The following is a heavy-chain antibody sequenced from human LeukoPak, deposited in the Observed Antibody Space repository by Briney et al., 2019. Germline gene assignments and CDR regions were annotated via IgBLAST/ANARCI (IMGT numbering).Heavy chain of an antibody. D-gene: IGHD2-21*02. Sequence: GGSLRLSCAASGFTFSSYAMHWVRQAPGKGLEWVAVISYDGSNKFYADSMKGRFTISRDNSKDTLYLHMNSLRAEDTAVYYCARVGEIVVVTVQFDSWGQGTLVTVSS. CDR2: ISYDGSNK. V-gene: IGHV3-30-3*01. J-gene: IGHJ4*02. CDR1: GFTFSSYA. CDR3: ARVGEIVVVTVQFDS.